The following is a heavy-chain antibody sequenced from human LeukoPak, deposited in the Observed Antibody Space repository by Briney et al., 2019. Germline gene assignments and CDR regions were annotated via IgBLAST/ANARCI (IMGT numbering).Heavy chain of an antibody. CDR1: GGSISSYY. Sequence: PSETLSLTCTVSGGSISSYYWSWIRQPPGKGLVWIGYMYYSGSTNYNPSLKSRVTISLDTSKNQFSLKLSSVTTADTAVYYCAGDEEMAIIRFSHWGRGTLVTVSS. J-gene: IGHJ4*02. V-gene: IGHV4-59*01. D-gene: IGHD5-24*01. CDR2: MYYSGST. CDR3: AGDEEMAIIRFSH.